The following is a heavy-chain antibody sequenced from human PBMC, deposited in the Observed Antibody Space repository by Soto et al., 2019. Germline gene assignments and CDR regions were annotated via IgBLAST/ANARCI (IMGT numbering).Heavy chain of an antibody. CDR3: ASDSSGWADY. Sequence: GGSLRLSCAASGFTFSSYSMNWVRQAPGKGLEWVSSISSSSSYIYYADSVKGRFTISRDNAKNSLYLQMNSLRAEDTAVYYCASDSSGWADYWGQGTLVTVSS. CDR1: GFTFSSYS. CDR2: ISSSSSYI. J-gene: IGHJ4*02. V-gene: IGHV3-21*01. D-gene: IGHD6-19*01.